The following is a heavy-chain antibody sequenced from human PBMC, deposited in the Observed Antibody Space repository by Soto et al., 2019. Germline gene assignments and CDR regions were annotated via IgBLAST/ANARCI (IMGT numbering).Heavy chain of an antibody. J-gene: IGHJ4*02. Sequence: PGGSLRLSCAASGFTFRNNVLSWVRQAPGKGLDWVSGITGSGRDTYYADSVKGRFTISRDNSKNMVILQMNSLRAEDTALYYCAKNGLDNSPSAIDSWGPGTLVTVSS. V-gene: IGHV3-23*01. CDR2: ITGSGRDT. CDR3: AKNGLDNSPSAIDS. CDR1: GFTFRNNV. D-gene: IGHD2-8*01.